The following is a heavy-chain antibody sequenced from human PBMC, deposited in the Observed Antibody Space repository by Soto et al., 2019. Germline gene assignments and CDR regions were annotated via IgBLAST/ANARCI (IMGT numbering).Heavy chain of an antibody. J-gene: IGHJ6*02. CDR3: ARSLYGSGSYYYYGMDV. V-gene: IGHV1-69*13. CDR1: GGSFRSCA. D-gene: IGHD3-10*01. Sequence: SVKVSCKASGGSFRSCAISWVRQAPGQGLEWMGGIIPVFGTANYAQKFQGAVTITADESTSTAYMEVNSPTSEDTAVYYCARSLYGSGSYYYYGMDVWGQGTTVTVSS. CDR2: IIPVFGTA.